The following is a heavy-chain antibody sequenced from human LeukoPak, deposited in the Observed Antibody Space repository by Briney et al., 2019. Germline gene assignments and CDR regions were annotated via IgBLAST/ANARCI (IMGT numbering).Heavy chain of an antibody. CDR1: GFTFSDHY. CDR2: TRDKPHGYTT. Sequence: GGSLRLSCAASGFTFSDHYMDWVRQAPGKGLEWIGRTRDKPHGYTTEYAASVRGRFTISRDDSRSSLYLQMNSLKTDDTAVYYCGRVGMYGDHPVIDYWGQGSLVTVSS. CDR3: GRVGMYGDHPVIDY. V-gene: IGHV3-72*01. D-gene: IGHD4-17*01. J-gene: IGHJ4*02.